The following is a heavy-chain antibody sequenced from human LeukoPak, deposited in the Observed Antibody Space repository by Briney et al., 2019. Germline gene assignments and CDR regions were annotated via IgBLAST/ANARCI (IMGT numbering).Heavy chain of an antibody. Sequence: GGSLRLSCAASGFTFSSYAMSWVRQAPGKGLEWVSAISGSGGSTYYADSVKGRFTISRDNSKNTLYLQMNSVRAEDTAVYYCAPPPFYAAYYYYYMDVWGKGTTVTVSS. J-gene: IGHJ6*03. D-gene: IGHD2/OR15-2a*01. V-gene: IGHV3-23*01. CDR2: ISGSGGST. CDR1: GFTFSSYA. CDR3: APPPFYAAYYYYYMDV.